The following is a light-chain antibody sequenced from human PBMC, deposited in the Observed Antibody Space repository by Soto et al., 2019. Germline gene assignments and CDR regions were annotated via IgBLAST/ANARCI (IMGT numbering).Light chain of an antibody. Sequence: EIVMTQSPATLSVSPGERATLSCRASQRIDTSLAWYQQRPGQAPRLLLYNAATRATGIPARFSGRGFGTEFTLTISSLQSEDFALYYRQPYYKWPPYTFGSRTKVNIK. CDR1: QRIDTS. V-gene: IGKV3-15*01. CDR3: QPYYKWPPYT. J-gene: IGKJ3*01. CDR2: NAA.